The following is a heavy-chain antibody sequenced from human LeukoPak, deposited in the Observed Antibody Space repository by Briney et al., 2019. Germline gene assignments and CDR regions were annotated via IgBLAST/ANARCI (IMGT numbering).Heavy chain of an antibody. CDR1: GGSFSGYY. V-gene: IGHV4-34*01. D-gene: IGHD2-21*02. J-gene: IGHJ4*02. CDR3: ARGRGLHIVVVTASFRGNFDY. Sequence: KPSETLSLTCAVYGGSFSGYYWSWIRQPPGKGLEWIGEINHSGSTNYNPSLKSRVTISVDTSKNQFSLKLSSVTAADTAVYYCARGRGLHIVVVTASFRGNFDYWGQGTLVTVSS. CDR2: INHSGST.